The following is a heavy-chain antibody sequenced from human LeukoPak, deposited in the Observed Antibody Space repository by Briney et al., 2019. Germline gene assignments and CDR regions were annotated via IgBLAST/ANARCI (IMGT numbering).Heavy chain of an antibody. CDR2: IYYSGST. V-gene: IGHV4-39*01. CDR1: GGSISSSSYY. Sequence: SETLSLTCTVSGGSISSSSYYWGWIRQPPGKGLEWIGSIYYSGSTYYNPSLKSRVTISVDTSKNQFSLKLSSVTAADTAVYYCARGRGVVTATHYFDYWGQGTLSPSPQ. J-gene: IGHJ4*02. D-gene: IGHD2-21*02. CDR3: ARGRGVVTATHYFDY.